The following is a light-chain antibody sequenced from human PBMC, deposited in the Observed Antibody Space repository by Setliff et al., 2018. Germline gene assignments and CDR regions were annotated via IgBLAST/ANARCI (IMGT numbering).Light chain of an antibody. CDR3: CSYAGSSTFVV. J-gene: IGLJ2*01. Sequence: QSVLTQPASVSGSPGQSITISCTGTSSDVGSYNLVSWYQQHPGKAPKLMIYEVSKRPSGDSNRFSGSKSGNTASLTISGLQAEDEADYYCCSYAGSSTFVVFGGGTQLTVL. V-gene: IGLV2-23*02. CDR2: EVS. CDR1: SSDVGSYNL.